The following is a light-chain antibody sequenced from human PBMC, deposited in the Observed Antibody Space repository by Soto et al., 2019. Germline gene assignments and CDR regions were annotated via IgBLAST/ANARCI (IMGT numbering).Light chain of an antibody. V-gene: IGKV1-8*01. CDR2: AAF. J-gene: IGKJ3*01. CDR1: QGISNY. Sequence: AIRMTQSPSSFSASIGDRVTIPCRASQGISNYLAWYQQKPGKAPKLLIYAAFTLQSGVPSRFSGSGSGTEFTLTISYLQSEDFATYYCQQYCSYSLTFGPGTKVDIK. CDR3: QQYCSYSLT.